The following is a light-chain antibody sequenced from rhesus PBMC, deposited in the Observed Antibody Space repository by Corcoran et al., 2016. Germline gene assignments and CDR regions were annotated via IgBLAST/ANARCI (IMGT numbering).Light chain of an antibody. CDR1: QNIYSN. CDR3: QHYYDNP. CDR2: AAS. V-gene: IGKV1S12*01. J-gene: IGKJ4*01. Sequence: DIQMTQSPSALSASVGDRVTISCRASQNIYSNLAWFQQKPGKAPKLLTFAASTLQTGFPSRFSGSGSGTDFPLTISSLQPGDSAGYYCQHYYDNPFGGGTKVEIK.